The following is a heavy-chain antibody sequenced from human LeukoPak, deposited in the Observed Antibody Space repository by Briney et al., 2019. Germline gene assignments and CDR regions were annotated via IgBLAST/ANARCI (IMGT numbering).Heavy chain of an antibody. D-gene: IGHD6-13*01. Sequence: RASETLSLTCTVSGGSISSYYWSCIRQPAGKGLEWIGRIYTSGSTNYNPSLKSRVTMSVDTSKNQISLKLSSVTAADTAVYYCARDLPAYRIAAEFWFDPWGQGTLVTVSS. V-gene: IGHV4-4*07. CDR2: IYTSGST. CDR1: GGSISSYY. J-gene: IGHJ5*02. CDR3: ARDLPAYRIAAEFWFDP.